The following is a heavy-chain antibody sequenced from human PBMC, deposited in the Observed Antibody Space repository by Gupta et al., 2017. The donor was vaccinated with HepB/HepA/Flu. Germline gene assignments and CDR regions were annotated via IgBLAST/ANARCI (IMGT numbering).Heavy chain of an antibody. D-gene: IGHD3-3*01. CDR3: ARAWRYDFWSGQVDAFDI. Sequence: EVHLVESGGGLVQPGGSLRLSCVAPEFTFSNFLMSWVRQAPGKGLEWVANIKQDGSETHYVDSLKGRFAISRDNARNSLYLQMNFLRAEDTAVYYCARAWRYDFWSGQVDAFDIWGQGTMLTVSS. CDR2: IKQDGSET. J-gene: IGHJ3*02. V-gene: IGHV3-7*01. CDR1: EFTFSNFL.